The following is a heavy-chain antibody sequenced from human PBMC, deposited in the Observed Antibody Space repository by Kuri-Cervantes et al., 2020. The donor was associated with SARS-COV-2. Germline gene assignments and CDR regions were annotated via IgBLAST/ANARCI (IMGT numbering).Heavy chain of an antibody. CDR1: GGSFSGYY. J-gene: IGHJ4*02. Sequence: SQTLSLTCAVYGGSFSGYYWSWIRQPPGKGLEWIGEINHSGSTNYNPSLKSRVTISVDTSKNQFSLKLSSVTAADTAVYYCAGWNSGSYEYFDYWGQGTLVTVSS. V-gene: IGHV4-34*01. CDR3: AGWNSGSYEYFDY. D-gene: IGHD1-26*01. CDR2: INHSGST.